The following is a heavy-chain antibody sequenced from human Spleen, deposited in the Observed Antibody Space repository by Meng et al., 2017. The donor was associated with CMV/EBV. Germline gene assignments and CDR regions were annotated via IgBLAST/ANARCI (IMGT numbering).Heavy chain of an antibody. CDR2: VIPFLGVA. J-gene: IGHJ5*02. V-gene: IGHV1-69*02. CDR1: GGTFSRFT. CDR3: ARVSFNWNYRYNWFDP. Sequence: GGTFSRFTISWVRQAPGQGLEWMGRVIPFLGVANYAQKFQDRVTIAADKSTGTAYMEVSSLTSKDAAVYYCARVSFNWNYRYNWFDPWGQGTLVTVSS. D-gene: IGHD1-7*01.